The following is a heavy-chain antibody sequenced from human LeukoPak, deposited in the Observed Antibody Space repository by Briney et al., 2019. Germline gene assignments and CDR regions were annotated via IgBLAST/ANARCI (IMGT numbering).Heavy chain of an antibody. J-gene: IGHJ1*01. CDR1: GFTFSDYY. D-gene: IGHD6-25*01. Sequence: GGSLRLSCAASGFTFSDYYTSWIRQAPGKGLEWVSYISSSGSTIYYADSVKGRFTISRDNSKNTLYLQMNSLRPEDTAVFYCAKDLSSAFQHWGQGTLVTVSS. V-gene: IGHV3-11*04. CDR2: ISSSGSTI. CDR3: AKDLSSAFQH.